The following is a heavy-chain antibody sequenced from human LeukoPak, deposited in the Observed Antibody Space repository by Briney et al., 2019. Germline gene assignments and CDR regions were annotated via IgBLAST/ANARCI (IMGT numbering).Heavy chain of an antibody. D-gene: IGHD2-15*01. CDR3: ARDSGEYYFDY. Sequence: GASVKVSCKASGXIXXXXXXXWVRQAPXXXXXWMGWITAGNGNTKYSQKFQGRVTITRDTSASTAYMELSSLRSEDTAVYYCARDSGEYYFDYWGQGTLVTVSS. J-gene: IGHJ4*02. CDR2: ITAGNGNT. CDR1: GXIXXXXX. V-gene: IGHV1-3*01.